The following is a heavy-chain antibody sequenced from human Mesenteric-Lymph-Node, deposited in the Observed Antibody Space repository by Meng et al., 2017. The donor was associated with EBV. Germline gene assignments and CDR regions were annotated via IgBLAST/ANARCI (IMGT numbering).Heavy chain of an antibody. J-gene: IGHJ4*02. CDR3: ARDGSWPPNYFDY. D-gene: IGHD6-13*01. CDR1: GYTFTSYA. Sequence: QVQLVQSGAEVKKPGASVNVSCKASGYTFTSYAMHWVRQSPGQRLEWMGWINAGNGNTKYSQKFQGRVTITRDTSASTAYMELSSLRSEDTAVYYCARDGSWPPNYFDYWGQGTLVTVSS. V-gene: IGHV1-3*01. CDR2: INAGNGNT.